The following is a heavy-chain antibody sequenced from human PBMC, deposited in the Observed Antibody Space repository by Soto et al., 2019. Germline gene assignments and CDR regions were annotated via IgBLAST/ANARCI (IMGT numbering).Heavy chain of an antibody. J-gene: IGHJ4*02. D-gene: IGHD3-10*01. CDR2: TAHDETIK. V-gene: IGHV3-30-3*01. CDR1: GFTLSDYA. Sequence: QVQLVESGGGVVQPGRSLRLSCAASGFTLSDYAMHWVRQAPGKGPEWVAVTAHDETIKLHADSVKGRFTISRDTSENILYLQMTGLRAEDTAVYFCARDMFRGSPDYFDHWGQGTLVTVSS. CDR3: ARDMFRGSPDYFDH.